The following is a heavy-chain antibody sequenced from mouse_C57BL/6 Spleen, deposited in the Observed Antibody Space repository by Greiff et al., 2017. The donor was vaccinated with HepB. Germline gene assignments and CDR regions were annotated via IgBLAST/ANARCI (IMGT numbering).Heavy chain of an antibody. J-gene: IGHJ4*01. V-gene: IGHV3-6*01. CDR1: GYSITSGYY. CDR2: ISYDGSN. Sequence: DVKLQESGPGLVKPSQSLSLTCSVTGYSITSGYYWNWIRQFPGNKLEWMGYISYDGSNNYNPSLKNRISITRDTSKNQFFLKLNSVTTEDTATYYCASGGYAMDYWGQGTSVTVSS. CDR3: ASGGYAMDY.